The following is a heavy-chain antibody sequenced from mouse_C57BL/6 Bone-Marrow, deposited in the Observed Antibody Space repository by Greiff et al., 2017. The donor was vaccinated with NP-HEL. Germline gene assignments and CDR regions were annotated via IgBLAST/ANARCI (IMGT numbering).Heavy chain of an antibody. D-gene: IGHD1-1*01. CDR3: TSITTVVKDY. Sequence: EVQLQQSGTVLARPGASVKMSCKTSGYTFTSYWMHWVKQRPGPGLEWIGAIYPGNSDTSYTPKFKGKAKLTAVTSASTAYMELSSLTNEDSAVYYCTSITTVVKDYGGQGTTITVSA. CDR1: GYTFTSYW. J-gene: IGHJ2*01. CDR2: IYPGNSDT. V-gene: IGHV1-5*01.